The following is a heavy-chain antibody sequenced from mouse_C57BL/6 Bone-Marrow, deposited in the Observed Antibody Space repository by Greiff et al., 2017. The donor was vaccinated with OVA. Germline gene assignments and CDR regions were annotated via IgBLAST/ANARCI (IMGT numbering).Heavy chain of an antibody. CDR3: AGGYF. J-gene: IGHJ2*01. Sequence: VHLVESGAELVKPGASVEISCKASGYAFSSYWMNWVKQRPGKGLEWIGQIYPGDGDTNYNGTFKGKATLTADKASSTAYMQLSSLSSEDSAVYFCAGGYFWGQGTTLTVSS. CDR1: GYAFSSYW. V-gene: IGHV1-80*01. CDR2: IYPGDGDT.